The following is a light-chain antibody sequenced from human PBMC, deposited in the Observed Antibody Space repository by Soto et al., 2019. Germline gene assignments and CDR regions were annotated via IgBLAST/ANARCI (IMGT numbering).Light chain of an antibody. J-gene: IGKJ4*01. V-gene: IGKV3-11*01. CDR1: QSVSSY. CDR2: DAS. CDR3: PQRSNWPRRLT. Sequence: EIVLTQSPATLSLSPGERATLSCRASQSVSSYLAWYQQKPGQAPRLLIYDASNRATGIPARFSGSGSGTDFPLTIRSLEPEDFAVYFCPQRSNWPRRLTFGGGTKVEIK.